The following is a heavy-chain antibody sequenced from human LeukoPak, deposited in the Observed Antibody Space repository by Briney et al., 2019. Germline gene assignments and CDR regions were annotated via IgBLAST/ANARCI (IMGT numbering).Heavy chain of an antibody. CDR1: GFNFSSYA. Sequence: PGGSLRLSCTASGFNFSSYAMAWVRQAPGKGLDWVSTIRAGGGDTFYSDSVKGRFSISRDNSKNTLILQMDSLRADDTAIYYCAKILASGSGSYWGQGTLVLVSS. J-gene: IGHJ4*02. CDR3: AKILASGSGSY. V-gene: IGHV3-23*01. D-gene: IGHD3-10*01. CDR2: IRAGGGDT.